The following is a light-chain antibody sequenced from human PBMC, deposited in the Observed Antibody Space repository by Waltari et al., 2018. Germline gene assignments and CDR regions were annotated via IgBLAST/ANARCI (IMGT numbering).Light chain of an antibody. J-gene: IGLJ2*01. CDR3: SSYTSSSTLV. V-gene: IGLV2-14*03. CDR2: DVT. CDR1: SSDVGGYNF. Sequence: QSALTQPASVSGSPGQSLTLSCTGTSSDVGGYNFVSWYQHHPGNAPKLMIYDVTNRASGVSNRLSGSKSGNTASLTISGLQAEDEADYCCSSYTSSSTLVFGGGTKLTVL.